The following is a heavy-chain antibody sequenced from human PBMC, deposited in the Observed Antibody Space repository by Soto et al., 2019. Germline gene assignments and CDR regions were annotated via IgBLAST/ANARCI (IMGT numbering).Heavy chain of an antibody. V-gene: IGHV2-5*02. CDR2: IYWDGDE. Sequence: QITLKESGPTLVKPTQTLTLTCTFSGFSLITYGEAVGWIRQPPGKALEWLALIYWDGDERYSPSLTNRLTIANHTSKNQAVLTVTTMDPVDTATYYCVHRRGDGTAYYYDYWGQGTLVTVSS. J-gene: IGHJ4*02. CDR1: GFSLITYGEA. CDR3: VHRRGDGTAYYYDY. D-gene: IGHD3-22*01.